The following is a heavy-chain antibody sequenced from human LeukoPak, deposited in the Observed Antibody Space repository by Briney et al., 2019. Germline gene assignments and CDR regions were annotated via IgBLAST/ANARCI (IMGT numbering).Heavy chain of an antibody. CDR1: GFTFSDYY. CDR3: AKALNIPYYFDY. Sequence: GGSLRLSCAASGFTFSDYYMSWIRQAPGKGLEWVSYISSSGSTIYYADSVKGRFTISRDNAKNSLYLQMNSLRAEDTAVYYCAKALNIPYYFDYWGQGTLVTVSS. V-gene: IGHV3-11*01. J-gene: IGHJ4*02. D-gene: IGHD2/OR15-2a*01. CDR2: ISSSGSTI.